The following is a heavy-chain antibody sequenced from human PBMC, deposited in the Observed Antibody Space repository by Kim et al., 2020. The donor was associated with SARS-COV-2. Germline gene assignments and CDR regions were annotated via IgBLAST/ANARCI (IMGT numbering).Heavy chain of an antibody. CDR2: ISSSSSYI. CDR3: ARVPPGDYQLLWTVRSFDPYYYYYGMDV. J-gene: IGHJ6*02. CDR1: GFTFSSYS. V-gene: IGHV3-21*01. Sequence: GGSLRLSCAASGFTFSSYSMNWVRQAPGKGLEWVSSISSSSSYIYYADSVKGRFTISRDNAKNSLYLQMNSLRAEDTAVYYCARVPPGDYQLLWTVRSFDPYYYYYGMDVWGQGTTVTVSS. D-gene: IGHD2-2*01.